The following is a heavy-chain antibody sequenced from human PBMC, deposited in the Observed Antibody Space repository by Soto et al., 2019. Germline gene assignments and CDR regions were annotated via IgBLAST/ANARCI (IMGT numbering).Heavy chain of an antibody. CDR2: IWYDGSNK. CDR3: ARHLNVEYSSSPDTHAFDI. Sequence: QVQLVESGGGVVQPGRSLRLSCAASGFTFSSYGMHWVRQAPGKGLEWVAVIWYDGSNKYYADSVKGRFTISRDNSKNTLYLQMNSLRVEDTAVYYCARHLNVEYSSSPDTHAFDIWGQGTMVTVSS. V-gene: IGHV3-33*01. CDR1: GFTFSSYG. D-gene: IGHD6-6*01. J-gene: IGHJ3*02.